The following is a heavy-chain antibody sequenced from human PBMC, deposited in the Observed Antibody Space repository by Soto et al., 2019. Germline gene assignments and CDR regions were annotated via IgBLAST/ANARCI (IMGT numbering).Heavy chain of an antibody. CDR2: ISWSSGSI. Sequence: PGGSLRLSCAASGFTFDDYAMHWVRQAPGKGLEWVSGISWSSGSIGYADSVKGRFTISRDNAKNSLYLQMNSLRAEDTAVYYCARDIAAAGTDYYYGMDVWGQGTTVTVSS. CDR3: ARDIAAAGTDYYYGMDV. D-gene: IGHD6-13*01. CDR1: GFTFDDYA. J-gene: IGHJ6*02. V-gene: IGHV3-9*01.